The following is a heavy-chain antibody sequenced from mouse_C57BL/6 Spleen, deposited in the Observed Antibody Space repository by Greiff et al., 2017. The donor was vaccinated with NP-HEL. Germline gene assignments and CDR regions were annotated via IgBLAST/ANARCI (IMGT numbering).Heavy chain of an antibody. CDR2: SRNKANDYTT. V-gene: IGHV7-1*01. J-gene: IGHJ1*03. CDR1: GFTFSDFY. Sequence: EVQVVESGGGLVQSGRSLRLSCATSGFTFSDFYMEWVRQAPGKGLEWIAASRNKANDYTTEYSASVKGRFIVSRDTSQSILYLQMNALRAEDTAIYYCARDEVRSWYFDVWGTGTTVTVSS. CDR3: ARDEVRSWYFDV. D-gene: IGHD2-14*01.